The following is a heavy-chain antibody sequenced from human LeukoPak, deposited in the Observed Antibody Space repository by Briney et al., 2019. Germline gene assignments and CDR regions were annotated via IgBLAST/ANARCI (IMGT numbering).Heavy chain of an antibody. V-gene: IGHV3-64*01. Sequence: PGGSLRPSCAPSGITSRTFAMPWVAQGPGKERKYFSTISSDGGSTYYANSVKGRFTMSRDNSKNALYLQMGSLRAEDMAVYYCARGRQGAKTRYFDLWGRGTRVTVSS. J-gene: IGHJ2*01. CDR2: ISSDGGST. CDR1: GITSRTFA. D-gene: IGHD1-26*01. CDR3: ARGRQGAKTRYFDL.